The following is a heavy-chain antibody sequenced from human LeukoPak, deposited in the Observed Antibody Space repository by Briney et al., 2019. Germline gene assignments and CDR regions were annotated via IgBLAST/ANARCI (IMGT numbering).Heavy chain of an antibody. Sequence: GGSLRLSCAASGFTFSSYSMNWVRQAPGKGLEWVSFISSSSSYIYYADSVKGRFTISRDNAKNSLYLQMNSLRAEDTAVYYCARVPLNGYYYGSGITYYFDYWGQGTLVTVSS. CDR3: ARVPLNGYYYGSGITYYFDY. D-gene: IGHD3-10*01. CDR2: ISSSSSYI. V-gene: IGHV3-21*01. CDR1: GFTFSSYS. J-gene: IGHJ4*02.